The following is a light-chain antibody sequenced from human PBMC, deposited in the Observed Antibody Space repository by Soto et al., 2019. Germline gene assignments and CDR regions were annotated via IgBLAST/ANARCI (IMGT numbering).Light chain of an antibody. CDR1: QDISSY. V-gene: IGKV1-8*01. CDR2: AAS. Sequence: AIRMTQSPSSVPASTGDRVTISCRASQDISSYLAWYQQKPGKAPKLLIYAASTLQSGVPARFSGGGSGTDFTLTVSSLQAEDFATYYCQHYYNYPFTFGPGTKVDIK. J-gene: IGKJ3*01. CDR3: QHYYNYPFT.